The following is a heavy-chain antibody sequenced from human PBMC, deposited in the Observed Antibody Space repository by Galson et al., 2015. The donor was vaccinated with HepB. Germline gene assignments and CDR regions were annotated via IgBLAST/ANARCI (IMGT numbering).Heavy chain of an antibody. Sequence: SLRLSCAASGFTFSSYAMSWVRQAPGKGLEWVSAISGSGGSTYYADSVKGRFTISRDNSKNTLYLQMNSLRAEDTAVYYCAKDLRIVVVTAILDYWGQGTLVTVSS. J-gene: IGHJ4*02. V-gene: IGHV3-23*01. D-gene: IGHD2-21*02. CDR3: AKDLRIVVVTAILDY. CDR1: GFTFSSYA. CDR2: ISGSGGST.